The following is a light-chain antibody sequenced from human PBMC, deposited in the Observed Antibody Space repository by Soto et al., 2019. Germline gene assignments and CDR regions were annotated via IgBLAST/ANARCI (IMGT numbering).Light chain of an antibody. Sequence: IQSTHSPSTLSASIGYRFFITFRASQNIGNWLAWYQQKPGKAPELLIYDASTLESTVSLRFSGSGSGTEFTLSISSLEPEDFAVYYCQQRSNWPITFGQGTRLEIK. V-gene: IGKV1-5*01. J-gene: IGKJ5*01. CDR3: QQRSNWPIT. CDR2: DAS. CDR1: QNIGNW.